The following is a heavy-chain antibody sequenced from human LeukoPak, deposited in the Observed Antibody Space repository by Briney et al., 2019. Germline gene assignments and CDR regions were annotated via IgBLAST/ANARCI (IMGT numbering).Heavy chain of an antibody. Sequence: GGSLRLSCAASGFTFSSYAMSWVRQAPGKGLEWVSVIYSGGSTYYADSVKGRFTISRDNSKNTLYLQMNSLRAEDTAVYYCARVSSSISKYYFDYWGQGTLVTVSS. V-gene: IGHV3-53*01. J-gene: IGHJ4*02. CDR2: IYSGGST. CDR1: GFTFSSYA. CDR3: ARVSSSISKYYFDY. D-gene: IGHD6-13*01.